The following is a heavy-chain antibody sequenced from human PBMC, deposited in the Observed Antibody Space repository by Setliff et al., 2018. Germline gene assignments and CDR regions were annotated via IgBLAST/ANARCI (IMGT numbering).Heavy chain of an antibody. CDR3: ARGGTFRYFDY. J-gene: IGHJ4*02. D-gene: IGHD5-12*01. Sequence: PSETLSLTCTVSGGSLSTYYWSWIRQSPGRGLEYIGYVYYNGAADYSPSLKSRVTLSVDTSKNQFPLKLTSVTAADTAVYYCARGGTFRYFDYWGQGTPVTVSS. CDR1: GGSLSTYY. CDR2: VYYNGAA. V-gene: IGHV4-59*01.